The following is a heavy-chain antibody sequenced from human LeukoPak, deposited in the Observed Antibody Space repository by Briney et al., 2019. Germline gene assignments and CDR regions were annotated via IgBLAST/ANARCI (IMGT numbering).Heavy chain of an antibody. CDR1: GFTFSSYE. CDR2: ISSSGSTI. Sequence: GGSLRLSCAASGFTFSSYEMNWVRQAPGKGLEWVSYISSSGSTIYYADSVKGRFTISRDNAKNSLYLQMNSLRAEDTAVYYCARDIVVVVAASTTYYYGMDVWGQGTTVTVSS. J-gene: IGHJ6*02. CDR3: ARDIVVVVAASTTYYYGMDV. V-gene: IGHV3-48*03. D-gene: IGHD2-15*01.